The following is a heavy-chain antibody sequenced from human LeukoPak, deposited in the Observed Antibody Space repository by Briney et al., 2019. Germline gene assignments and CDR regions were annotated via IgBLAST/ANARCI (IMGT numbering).Heavy chain of an antibody. CDR2: IYYSGST. V-gene: IGHV4-59*01. D-gene: IGHD2-15*01. CDR3: ARVSGSNYRNYFDY. J-gene: IGHJ4*02. Sequence: SETLSLTCTVSGGSINSYYWSWIRQPPGKGLEWIGYIYYSGSTSYNPSLKSRVTISRDTSKNQFSLKLRSVTAADTAVYYCARVSGSNYRNYFDYWGQGTLVTVSS. CDR1: GGSINSYY.